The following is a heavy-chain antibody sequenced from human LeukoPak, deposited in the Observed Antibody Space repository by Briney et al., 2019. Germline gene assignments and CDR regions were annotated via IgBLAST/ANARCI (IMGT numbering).Heavy chain of an antibody. D-gene: IGHD1-26*01. J-gene: IGHJ4*02. CDR2: ISYDGSNK. CDR1: GFTFSSYG. CDR3: AKGLSGGGSYYGVDY. V-gene: IGHV3-30*18. Sequence: PGRSLRLSCAASGFTFSSYGMPWVRQAPGKGLEWVAVISYDGSNKYYADSVKGRFTISRDNSKNTLYLQMNSLRAEDTAVYYCAKGLSGGGSYYGVDYWGQGTLVTVSS.